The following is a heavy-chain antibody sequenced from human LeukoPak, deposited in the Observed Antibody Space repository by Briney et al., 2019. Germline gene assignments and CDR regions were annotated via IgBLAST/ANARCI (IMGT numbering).Heavy chain of an antibody. J-gene: IGHJ4*02. D-gene: IGHD1-20*01. V-gene: IGHV1-69*13. Sequence: ASVKVSCKASGGTFSSYAISWVRQAPGQGVEWMGGIIPIFGTANYAQKFQGRVTITADESTSTAYMELSSLRSEDTAVYYCAGFGNWNPLDYWGQGTLVTVSS. CDR2: IIPIFGTA. CDR1: GGTFSSYA. CDR3: AGFGNWNPLDY.